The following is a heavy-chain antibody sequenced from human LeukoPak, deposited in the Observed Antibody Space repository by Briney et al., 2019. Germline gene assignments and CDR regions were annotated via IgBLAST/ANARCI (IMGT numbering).Heavy chain of an antibody. D-gene: IGHD1-26*01. V-gene: IGHV1-18*01. CDR3: AGERGSGSYYTSLDVDY. CDR1: GYTFTSYG. CDR2: ISAYNGNT. Sequence: GASVKVSCKASGYTFTSYGISWVRQAPGQGLEWMGWISAYNGNTNYAQKLQGRVTMTTDTSTSTAYMELRSLRSDDTAVYYCAGERGSGSYYTSLDVDYWGQGTLVTVSS. J-gene: IGHJ4*02.